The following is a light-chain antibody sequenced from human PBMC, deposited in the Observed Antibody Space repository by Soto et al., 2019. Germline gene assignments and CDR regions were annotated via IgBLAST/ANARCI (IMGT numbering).Light chain of an antibody. Sequence: DIQMTQSPSSLSASVGDRVTITCRACQSISSYLNWYQQKLGKAPKLLIYAASNLQSGVPSRFSGSGSMTDFTLTISSLQPEDFATYYCQQTYTTPRTFGHGTKVDIK. CDR3: QQTYTTPRT. CDR1: QSISSY. V-gene: IGKV1-39*01. J-gene: IGKJ1*01. CDR2: AAS.